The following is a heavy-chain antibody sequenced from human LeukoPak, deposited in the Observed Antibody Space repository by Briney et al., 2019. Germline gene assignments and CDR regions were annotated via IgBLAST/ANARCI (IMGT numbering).Heavy chain of an antibody. J-gene: IGHJ5*02. CDR2: ISSSGSTI. CDR1: GFTFSSYE. CDR3: ARVMTAITNWFDP. D-gene: IGHD2-21*02. Sequence: GGSLRLSCAASGFTFSSYEMNWVRQAPGKGLEWVSYISSSGSTIYYADSVKGRFTISRDNSKNTLNLQMNNLRVEDTAVYYCARVMTAITNWFDPWGQGTLVTVSS. V-gene: IGHV3-48*03.